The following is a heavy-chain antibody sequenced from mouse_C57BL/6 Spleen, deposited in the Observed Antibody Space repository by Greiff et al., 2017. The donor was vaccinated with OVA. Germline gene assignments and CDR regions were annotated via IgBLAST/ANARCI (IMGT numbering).Heavy chain of an antibody. Sequence: EVKLQESGPELVKPGASVKISCKASGYSFTDYNMNWVKQSNGKSLEWIGVINPNYGTTSYNQKFKGKATLTVDQSSSTAYMQLNSLTSEDSAVYYCAREGAGGDYAMDYWGQGTSVTVSS. CDR3: AREGAGGDYAMDY. CDR1: GYSFTDYN. V-gene: IGHV1-39*01. CDR2: INPNYGTT. J-gene: IGHJ4*01. D-gene: IGHD1-1*02.